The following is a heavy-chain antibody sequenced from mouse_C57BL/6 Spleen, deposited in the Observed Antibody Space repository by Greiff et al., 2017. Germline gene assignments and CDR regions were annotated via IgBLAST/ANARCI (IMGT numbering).Heavy chain of an antibody. J-gene: IGHJ3*01. CDR3: TSGLTWFAY. CDR1: GFTFSNYW. Sequence: EVQGVESGGGLVQPGGSMKLSCVASGFTFSNYWMNWVRQSPEKGLEWVAQIRLKSDNYATHYAESVKGRFTISRDDSKSSVYLQMNNLRAEDTGIYYCTSGLTWFAYWGQGTLVTVSA. V-gene: IGHV6-3*01. D-gene: IGHD1-3*01. CDR2: IRLKSDNYAT.